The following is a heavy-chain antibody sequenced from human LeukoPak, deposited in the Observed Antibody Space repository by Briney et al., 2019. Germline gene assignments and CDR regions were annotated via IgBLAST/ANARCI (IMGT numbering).Heavy chain of an antibody. CDR1: GGSISSYY. CDR2: IYHSGST. D-gene: IGHD6-6*01. Sequence: SETLSLTCTVSGGSISSYYWSWIRQPPGKGLEWIGYIYHSGSTYYNPSLKSRVTISVDRSKNQFSLKLSSVTAADTAVYYCARDLSIAAPLPPTWGQGTLVTVSS. V-gene: IGHV4-59*12. J-gene: IGHJ4*02. CDR3: ARDLSIAAPLPPT.